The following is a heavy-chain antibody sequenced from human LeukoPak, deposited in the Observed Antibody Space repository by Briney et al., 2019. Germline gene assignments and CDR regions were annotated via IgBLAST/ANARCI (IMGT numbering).Heavy chain of an antibody. CDR2: INHSGST. CDR3: ARGGFTMVRGVIITNYYYYYMDV. Sequence: SETLSLTCAVYGGSFSGYYWSWIRQPPGKGLEWIGEINHSGSTNYNPSLKSRVTISVDTSKNQFSLKLSSVTAADTAVYYCARGGFTMVRGVIITNYYYYYMDVWGKGTTVTVSS. D-gene: IGHD3-10*01. CDR1: GGSFSGYY. J-gene: IGHJ6*03. V-gene: IGHV4-34*01.